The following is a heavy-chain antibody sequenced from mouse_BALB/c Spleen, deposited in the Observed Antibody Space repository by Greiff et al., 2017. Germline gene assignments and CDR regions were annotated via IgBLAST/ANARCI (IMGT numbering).Heavy chain of an antibody. CDR3: ARHDSSGYFAY. CDR2: ISSGGSYT. V-gene: IGHV5-6*02. J-gene: IGHJ3*01. D-gene: IGHD3-2*01. CDR1: GFTFSSYG. Sequence: DVKLVESGGDLVKPGGSLKLSCAASGFTFSSYGMSWVRQTPDKRLEWVATISSGGSYTYYPDSVKGRFTISRDNAKNTLYLQMSSLKSEDTAMYYCARHDSSGYFAYWGQGTLGTVSA.